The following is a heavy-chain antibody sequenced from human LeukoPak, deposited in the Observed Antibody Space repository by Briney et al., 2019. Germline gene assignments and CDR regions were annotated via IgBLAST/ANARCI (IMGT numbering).Heavy chain of an antibody. CDR1: GGSISSGGYS. Sequence: SETLSVNCAVSGGSISSGGYSWSWIRQPPGKGLEWIGYIYFSGSAYYNPSLKSRVTISVDTSKNQFFLKLSSETAADTAVYYCARAAVPAAMHYFDYWGQGTLVTVSS. J-gene: IGHJ4*02. V-gene: IGHV4-30-2*05. CDR2: IYFSGSA. CDR3: ARAAVPAAMHYFDY. D-gene: IGHD2-2*01.